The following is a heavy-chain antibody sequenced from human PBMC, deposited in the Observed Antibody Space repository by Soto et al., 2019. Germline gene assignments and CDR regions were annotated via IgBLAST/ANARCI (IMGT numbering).Heavy chain of an antibody. D-gene: IGHD1-7*01. V-gene: IGHV4-59*01. CDR3: ARITGTTFGDGSWFDP. J-gene: IGHJ5*02. CDR1: GGSISSYY. CDR2: IYYSGST. Sequence: PSETLSLTCTVSGGSISSYYWSWIRQPPGKGLEWIGYIYYSGSTNYNPSLKSRVTISVDTSKNQFSLKLSSVTAADTAVYYCARITGTTFGDGSWFDPWGQGTLVTVSS.